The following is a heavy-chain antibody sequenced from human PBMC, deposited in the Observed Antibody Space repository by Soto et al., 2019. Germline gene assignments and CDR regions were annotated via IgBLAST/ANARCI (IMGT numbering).Heavy chain of an antibody. J-gene: IGHJ2*01. D-gene: IGHD7-27*01. V-gene: IGHV3-30*18. CDR2: ISYDGSNK. CDR1: GFTFSSYA. Sequence: QVQLVESGGGVVQPGRSLRLSCAASGFTFSSYAMQWVRQAPGKGLEWVTFISYDGSNKYYADSVKGRFTTSRDNSKNTLYLQMDSLRAEDTAVYYCAKALGNWGYNWYFDLWGRGTLFIVSS. CDR3: AKALGNWGYNWYFDL.